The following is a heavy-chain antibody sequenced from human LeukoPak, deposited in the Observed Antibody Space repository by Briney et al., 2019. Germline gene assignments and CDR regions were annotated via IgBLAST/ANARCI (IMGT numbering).Heavy chain of an antibody. V-gene: IGHV1-2*02. Sequence: VASVKVSCKASGYTFTGYYMHWVRQAPGQGLEWMGWINPNSGGTNYAQKFQGRVTMTRDTSISTAYMELSRLRSDDTAVYYCARGDYGDYGYFDYWGQGTLVTVSS. J-gene: IGHJ4*02. D-gene: IGHD4-17*01. CDR2: INPNSGGT. CDR1: GYTFTGYY. CDR3: ARGDYGDYGYFDY.